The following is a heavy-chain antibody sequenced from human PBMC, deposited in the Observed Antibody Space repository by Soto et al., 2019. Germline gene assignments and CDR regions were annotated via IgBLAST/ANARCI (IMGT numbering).Heavy chain of an antibody. CDR2: ISAYNGNT. J-gene: IGHJ6*02. CDR3: ARDLIAARSYYYYGMDV. Sequence: ASVKVSCKASGYTFTSYGIIWVRQAPGQGLEWMGWISAYNGNTNYAQKLQGRVTMTTDTSTSTAYMELRSLRSDDTAVYYCARDLIAARSYYYYGMDVWGQGTTVTV. V-gene: IGHV1-18*01. CDR1: GYTFTSYG. D-gene: IGHD6-25*01.